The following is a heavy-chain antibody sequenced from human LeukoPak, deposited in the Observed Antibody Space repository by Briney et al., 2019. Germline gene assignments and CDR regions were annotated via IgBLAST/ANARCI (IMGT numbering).Heavy chain of an antibody. D-gene: IGHD6-19*01. Sequence: GGSLRLSCAASGFTVSSNYMSWVRQAPGKGLEWVSVIYSGGSTYYADSVKGRFTISRDNSKNTLYLQMNSLRAEDTAVYYCAKDARYSSGWYGGGWFDPWGQGTLVTVSS. CDR2: IYSGGST. V-gene: IGHV3-53*05. CDR1: GFTVSSNY. J-gene: IGHJ5*02. CDR3: AKDARYSSGWYGGGWFDP.